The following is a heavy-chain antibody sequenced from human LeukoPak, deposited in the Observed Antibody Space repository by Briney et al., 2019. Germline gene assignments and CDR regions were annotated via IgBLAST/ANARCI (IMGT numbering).Heavy chain of an antibody. V-gene: IGHV4-61*02. CDR2: IYTSGST. Sequence: SQTLSLTCTVSGGSISSGSYYWSWIRQPAGRGLECIGRIYTSGSTNYNTSLKSRVTISVDTSKNQFSLKLSSVTAADTAVYYCARARYCSSTSCRGYFDYWGQGTLVTVSS. D-gene: IGHD2-2*01. CDR3: ARARYCSSTSCRGYFDY. CDR1: GGSISSGSYY. J-gene: IGHJ4*02.